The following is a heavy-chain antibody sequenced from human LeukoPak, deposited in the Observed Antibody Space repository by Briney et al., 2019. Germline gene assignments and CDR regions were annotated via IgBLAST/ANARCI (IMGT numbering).Heavy chain of an antibody. J-gene: IGHJ4*02. CDR3: AKEEVPNDY. CDR1: GFTFRSSA. Sequence: GGSLRLSCAASGFTFRSSAMSWVRQAPGKGLEWVSAISRDGDTTYYADSVKGRFTISRDISKNTLFLQMNILRAEDTAVYYCAKEEVPNDYWGQGTLVTVSS. V-gene: IGHV3-23*01. D-gene: IGHD1-1*01. CDR2: ISRDGDTT.